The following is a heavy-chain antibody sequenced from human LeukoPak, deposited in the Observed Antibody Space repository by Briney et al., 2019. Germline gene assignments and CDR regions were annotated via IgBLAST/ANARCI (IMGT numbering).Heavy chain of an antibody. J-gene: IGHJ4*02. CDR1: GYTFTCYY. Sequence: ASVKVSCKASGYTFTCYYIHWVRQAPGQGLEWMGIINPSGGSTNYAQKFQGRVTMTRDTSTSTVYMYLSSLRSEDTAVYYCARDSLYGVVDYWGQGTLVTVSS. CDR3: ARDSLYGVVDY. CDR2: INPSGGST. V-gene: IGHV1-46*01. D-gene: IGHD4-17*01.